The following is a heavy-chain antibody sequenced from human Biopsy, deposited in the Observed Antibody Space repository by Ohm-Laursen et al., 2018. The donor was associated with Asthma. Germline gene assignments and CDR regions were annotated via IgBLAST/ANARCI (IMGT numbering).Heavy chain of an antibody. CDR3: ARGDSSNWSHYYFDY. Sequence: GSLRLSCSASGFTFSNYAMSWVRQAPGKGLEWASSITGSGGFTYYADSVKGRFTISRDKSENTLYLQMNSLRAEDTAVYYCARGDSSNWSHYYFDYWGQGTLVTVSS. CDR2: ITGSGGFT. V-gene: IGHV3-23*01. CDR1: GFTFSNYA. D-gene: IGHD3-22*01. J-gene: IGHJ4*02.